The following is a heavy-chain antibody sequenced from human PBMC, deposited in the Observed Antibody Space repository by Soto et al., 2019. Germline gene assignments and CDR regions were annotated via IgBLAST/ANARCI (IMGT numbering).Heavy chain of an antibody. J-gene: IGHJ6*02. D-gene: IGHD3-16*01. CDR3: AREDDGGDRDYYGLDV. CDR2: IHYSGSI. V-gene: IGHV4-30-2*05. Sequence: SETLSLTCVVSGDSISSGGYSWSWIRQPPGKGLEWIGYIHYSGSIIYNPSFKSRVTISVDTSKNQFSLQLSSVTAADTAVYFCAREDDGGDRDYYGLDVWGQGTTVTVAS. CDR1: GDSISSGGYS.